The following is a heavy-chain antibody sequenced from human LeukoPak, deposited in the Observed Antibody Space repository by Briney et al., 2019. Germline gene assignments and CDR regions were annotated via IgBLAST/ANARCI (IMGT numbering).Heavy chain of an antibody. CDR2: IIPIFGTA. V-gene: IGHV1-69*13. CDR1: GGTFSSYA. Sequence: ASVKVSCKASGGTFSSYAISWVRQAPGQGLEWMGGIIPIFGTANYAQKFQGRVTITADESTSTAYMELSSLRSEDTAVYYCARGLIVVVPAAVYYYYGMDVWGQGTTVTVSS. CDR3: ARGLIVVVPAAVYYYYGMDV. D-gene: IGHD2-2*01. J-gene: IGHJ6*02.